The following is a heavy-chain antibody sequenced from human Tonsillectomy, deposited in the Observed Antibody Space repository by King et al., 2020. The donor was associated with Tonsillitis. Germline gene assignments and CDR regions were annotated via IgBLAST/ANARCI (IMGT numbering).Heavy chain of an antibody. CDR3: VKDRSCWEGPAYYHGMDV. D-gene: IGHD6-19*01. J-gene: IGHJ6*02. V-gene: IGHV3-9*01. CDR1: GFSFHDYA. Sequence: VQLVESGGGLVQPGRSLRLSCVASGFSFHDYAMHWVRQAPGKGLEWVSGISWSSANIDYADSVKGRFTISRDNAKKSVYLQMSSLRPEDTAFYYCVKDRSCWEGPAYYHGMDVWGQGTTVTVS. CDR2: ISWSSANI.